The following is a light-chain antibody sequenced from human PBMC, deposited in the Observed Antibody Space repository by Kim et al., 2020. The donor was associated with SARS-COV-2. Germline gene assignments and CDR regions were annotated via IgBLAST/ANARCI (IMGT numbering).Light chain of an antibody. V-gene: IGLV3-19*01. Sequence: SSELTQDPAVSVALGQTVRITCQGDSLRSYYASWYQQKPGQAPVLVIYGKNNRPSGIPDRFSGSSSGNTASLTITGAQAEDEADYYCNSPHSIGNHLGVF. CDR1: SLRSYY. CDR3: NSPHSIGNHLGV. CDR2: GKN. J-gene: IGLJ3*02.